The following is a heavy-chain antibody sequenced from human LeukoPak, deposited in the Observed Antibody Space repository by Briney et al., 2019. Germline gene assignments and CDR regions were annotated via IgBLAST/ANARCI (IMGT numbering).Heavy chain of an antibody. Sequence: VASVKVSCKASGYTFTGYYMHWVRQAPGQGLEWMGWIKPNSGGTNYAQKFQGRVTMTRDTSISTDYMELSRLRSDDTDVYYCARSLGNYDFWSGYLYWGQGTLVTVSS. CDR2: IKPNSGGT. J-gene: IGHJ4*02. D-gene: IGHD3-3*01. CDR3: ARSLGNYDFWSGYLY. V-gene: IGHV1-2*02. CDR1: GYTFTGYY.